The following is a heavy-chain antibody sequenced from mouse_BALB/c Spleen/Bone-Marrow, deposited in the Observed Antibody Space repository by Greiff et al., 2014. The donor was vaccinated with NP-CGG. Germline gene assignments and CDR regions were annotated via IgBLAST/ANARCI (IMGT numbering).Heavy chain of an antibody. J-gene: IGHJ2*01. Sequence: VQLQQSXPELVKPGASVKISCKASGFAFSSSWMNWVKQRPGQGLEWIGRIYPEDGDTYYNGKFKDKATLTADRSSSTAYMQLSSLTSVDSAVYFCARGRTGYYFDYWGQGTTLTVSS. CDR1: GFAFSSSW. CDR3: ARGRTGYYFDY. D-gene: IGHD4-1*01. CDR2: IYPEDGDT. V-gene: IGHV1-82*01.